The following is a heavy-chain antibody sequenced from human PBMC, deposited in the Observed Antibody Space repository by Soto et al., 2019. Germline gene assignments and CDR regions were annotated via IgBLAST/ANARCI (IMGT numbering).Heavy chain of an antibody. CDR2: ISGSGGST. V-gene: IGHV3-23*01. Sequence: RDACASSRLTFCIYAVGGLRKNSGKGLEWVSAISGSGGSTYYADSVKGRFTISRDNSKNTLYLQMNSLRAEDTAVYYCAKVNSGWSPDFDYWGQGTLVTVSS. D-gene: IGHD6-19*01. CDR3: AKVNSGWSPDFDY. J-gene: IGHJ4*02. CDR1: RLTFCIYA.